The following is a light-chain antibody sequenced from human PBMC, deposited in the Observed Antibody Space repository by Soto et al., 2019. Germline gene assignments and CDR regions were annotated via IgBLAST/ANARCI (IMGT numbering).Light chain of an antibody. CDR1: QSISSY. V-gene: IGKV1-39*01. CDR2: AAS. Sequence: DIQMTQSPSSLSASVGDRVTITCRASQSISSYLNWYQQKPGKAPKLLIYAASSLQSGDQSRYSGSGSGTDFTLTISSLQPEDFATYYCQQSYSTPRTFGQGTKVDIK. J-gene: IGKJ1*01. CDR3: QQSYSTPRT.